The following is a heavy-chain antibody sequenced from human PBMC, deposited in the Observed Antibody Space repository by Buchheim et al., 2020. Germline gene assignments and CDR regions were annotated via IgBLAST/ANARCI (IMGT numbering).Heavy chain of an antibody. Sequence: QVQLVESGGGVVQPGRSLRLSCAASGFTFSSYAMHWVRQAPGKGLEWVAVISYDGSNKYYADSVKGRFTISRDNSKNTLYLQMNSLRAEDTAVYYCARVTRVVVIIDAFDIWGQGT. J-gene: IGHJ3*02. CDR2: ISYDGSNK. D-gene: IGHD3-22*01. CDR1: GFTFSSYA. V-gene: IGHV3-30-3*01. CDR3: ARVTRVVVIIDAFDI.